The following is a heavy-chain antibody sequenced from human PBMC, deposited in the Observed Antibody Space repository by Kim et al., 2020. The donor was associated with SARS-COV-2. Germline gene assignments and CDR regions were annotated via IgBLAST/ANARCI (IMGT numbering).Heavy chain of an antibody. D-gene: IGHD3-9*01. V-gene: IGHV1-46*01. CDR3: ARSILFVRVRYYDILTGYQDAFDY. CDR1: GYTFTSYY. J-gene: IGHJ4*02. CDR2: INPSGGST. Sequence: ASVKVSCKASGYTFTSYYMHWVRQAPGQGLEWMGIINPSGGSTSYAQKFQGRVTMTRDTSTSTVYMELSSLRSEDTAVYYCARSILFVRVRYYDILTGYQDAFDYWGQGTLVTVSS.